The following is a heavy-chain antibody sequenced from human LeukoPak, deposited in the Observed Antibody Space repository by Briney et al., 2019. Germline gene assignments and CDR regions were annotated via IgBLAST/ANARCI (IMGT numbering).Heavy chain of an antibody. V-gene: IGHV1-69*04. Sequence: SVKGSCTASGGTFSNYAINWVRQAPGQGLEWMGRIIPILGITIHAQNFQGRVTITADKSTRTAYMELSSLRSEDTAVYYCADLGYCSGGSCYPFDYWGQGTQVTVSS. CDR1: GGTFSNYA. CDR2: IIPILGIT. CDR3: ADLGYCSGGSCYPFDY. J-gene: IGHJ4*02. D-gene: IGHD2-15*01.